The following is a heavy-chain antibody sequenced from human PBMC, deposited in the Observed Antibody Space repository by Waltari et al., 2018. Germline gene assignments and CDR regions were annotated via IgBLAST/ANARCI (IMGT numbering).Heavy chain of an antibody. V-gene: IGHV1-69-2*01. CDR1: GYTFTDYY. CDR2: FDPEDGET. J-gene: IGHJ4*02. Sequence: EVQLVQSGAEVKKPGATVKISCKASGYTFTDYYMHWVQQAPGKGLEWRGRFDPEDGETIYAEKFQGRVTITADTSTDTAYMELSSLRSEDTAVYYCLTSVAGAAGDWWGQGTLVTVSS. CDR3: LTSVAGAAGDW. D-gene: IGHD6-19*01.